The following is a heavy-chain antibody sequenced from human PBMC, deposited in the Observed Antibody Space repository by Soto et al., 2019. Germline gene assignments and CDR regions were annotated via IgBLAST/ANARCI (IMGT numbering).Heavy chain of an antibody. J-gene: IGHJ4*02. D-gene: IGHD3-10*01. V-gene: IGHV4-4*02. CDR2: AYHSWST. CDR3: ARSPPSSYYGGSGTFDY. CDR1: GGFASTNNW. Sequence: SETLSLTCAVSGGFASTNNWWSCVRQPPGKGLEWIGDAYHSWSTEYNPSLKSRVSISVDKSKNQISLKLTSATAADTAVYYCARSPPSSYYGGSGTFDYWGQGTLVTVSS.